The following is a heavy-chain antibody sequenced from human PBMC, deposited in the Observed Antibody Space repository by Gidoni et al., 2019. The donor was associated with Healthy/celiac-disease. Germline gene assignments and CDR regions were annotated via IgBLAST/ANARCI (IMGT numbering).Heavy chain of an antibody. Sequence: EVQLVESGGGLVQPGGSLRLSCSASGFTFSSYAMHWVRQAPGKGLEYVSAISRNGGSTYYADSVKGRFTISRDNSKNTLYLQMSSLRAEDTAVYYCVKDQGCSSTSCSGTFDYWGQGTLVTVSS. CDR3: VKDQGCSSTSCSGTFDY. D-gene: IGHD2-2*01. CDR2: ISRNGGST. CDR1: GFTFSSYA. V-gene: IGHV3-64D*08. J-gene: IGHJ4*02.